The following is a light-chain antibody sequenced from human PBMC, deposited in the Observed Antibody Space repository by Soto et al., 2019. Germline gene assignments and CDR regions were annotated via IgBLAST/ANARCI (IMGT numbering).Light chain of an antibody. Sequence: EIVLTQSPATLSLSPGERATLSCRASQSVSSSLAWYQQKPGQAPRLLIYDASNRATGIPARFSCSGSGTDFTLTISSLEPEYFALYSRQYRSYWPPYTFGQGTKLEIK. V-gene: IGKV3-11*01. CDR1: QSVSSS. J-gene: IGKJ2*01. CDR2: DAS. CDR3: QYRSYWPPYT.